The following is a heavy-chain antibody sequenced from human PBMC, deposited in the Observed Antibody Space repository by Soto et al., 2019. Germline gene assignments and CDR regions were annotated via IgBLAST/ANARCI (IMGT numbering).Heavy chain of an antibody. CDR3: ARRGSGSYYDY. Sequence: EVQLLESGGGLVQPGGSLRLSCAASGFTFSSYAMRWVRQAPGKGLEWVSAISGSGDSTYYADSVKGRFTPSRDNSKNTLYLHMNSLSAEDTAVYYCARRGSGSYYDYGGQGTLVTVSS. CDR2: ISGSGDST. CDR1: GFTFSSYA. J-gene: IGHJ4*02. V-gene: IGHV3-23*01. D-gene: IGHD1-26*01.